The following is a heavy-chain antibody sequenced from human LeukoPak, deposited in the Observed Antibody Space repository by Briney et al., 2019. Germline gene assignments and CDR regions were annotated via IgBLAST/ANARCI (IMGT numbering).Heavy chain of an antibody. D-gene: IGHD5-18*01. J-gene: IGHJ4*02. CDR1: GGSFSGYY. Sequence: SETLSLTCAVYGGSFSGYYWSWIRQPPGKGLEWIGEINHSGSTNYNPSLESRVTISVDTSKNQFSLKLSSVTAADTAVYYCARERGYSYGYVWGQGTLVTVSS. V-gene: IGHV4-34*01. CDR2: INHSGST. CDR3: ARERGYSYGYV.